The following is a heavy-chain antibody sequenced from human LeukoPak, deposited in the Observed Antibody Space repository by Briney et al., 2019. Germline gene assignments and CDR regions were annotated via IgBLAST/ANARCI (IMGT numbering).Heavy chain of an antibody. Sequence: GGSLKISCKGSGYSFTTYWIGWVRQMPGKGLEWMVIIYPDVSGTRYSPSFQGQVTISADKSISTAYLQWSSLKASDTAMYYCARHRYCSSTSCYSSYYYGMDVWGQGTPVTVSS. D-gene: IGHD2-2*01. J-gene: IGHJ6*02. V-gene: IGHV5-51*01. CDR1: GYSFTTYW. CDR3: ARHRYCSSTSCYSSYYYGMDV. CDR2: IYPDVSGT.